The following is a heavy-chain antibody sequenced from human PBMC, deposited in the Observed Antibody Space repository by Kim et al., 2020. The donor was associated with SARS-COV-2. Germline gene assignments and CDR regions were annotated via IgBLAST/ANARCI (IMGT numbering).Heavy chain of an antibody. V-gene: IGHV4-39*07. CDR3: ARVGDGYTLNY. J-gene: IGHJ4*02. Sequence: TYYDPARKSRVTISVDTSKNQFSLKLSSVTAADTAVYYCARVGDGYTLNYWGQGTLVTVSS. D-gene: IGHD5-12*01. CDR2: T.